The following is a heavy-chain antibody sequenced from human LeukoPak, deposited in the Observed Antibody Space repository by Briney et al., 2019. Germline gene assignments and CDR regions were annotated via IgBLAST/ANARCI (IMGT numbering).Heavy chain of an antibody. CDR3: ARHANYYGSGSYLNWYDL. CDR1: GGSVSRFH. V-gene: IGHV4-59*08. J-gene: IGHJ5*02. CDR2: ISYSGST. D-gene: IGHD3-10*01. Sequence: SETLSHTCTVSGGSVSRFHCGWIPQSPGKGLEWIGYISYSGSTHYNASLKSRVTISLDTSENQFSLELSSVTAADTAVYYCARHANYYGSGSYLNWYDLWGQGTRVTVSS.